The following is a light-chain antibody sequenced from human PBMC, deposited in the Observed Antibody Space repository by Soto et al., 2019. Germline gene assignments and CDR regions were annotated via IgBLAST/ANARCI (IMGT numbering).Light chain of an antibody. J-gene: IGKJ5*01. Sequence: EIVLTQSPGTLSLSPGERSTLSCRAIQSVISSYLAWYQQKPGQAPRLLIYGASSRATGIPDRFSGSGSGTDFTLTISRLEPEDFAVYYCQQYGSSLTWTFGQGTRLEI. CDR2: GAS. V-gene: IGKV3-20*01. CDR3: QQYGSSLTWT. CDR1: QSVISSY.